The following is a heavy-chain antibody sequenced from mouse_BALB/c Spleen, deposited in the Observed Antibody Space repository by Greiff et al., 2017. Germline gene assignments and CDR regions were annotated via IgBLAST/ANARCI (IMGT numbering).Heavy chain of an antibody. V-gene: IGHV3-6*02. D-gene: IGHD1-1*01. CDR1: GYSITSGYY. Sequence: ESGPGLVKPSQSLSLTCSVTGYSITSGYYWNWIRQFPGNKLEWMGYISYDGSNNYNPSLKNRISITRDTSKNQFFLKLNSVTTEDTATYYCANTVVEAMDYWGQGTSVTVSS. CDR2: ISYDGSN. CDR3: ANTVVEAMDY. J-gene: IGHJ4*01.